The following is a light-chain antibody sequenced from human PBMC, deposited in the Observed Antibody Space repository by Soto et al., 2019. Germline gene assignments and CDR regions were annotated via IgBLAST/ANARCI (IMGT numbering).Light chain of an antibody. J-gene: IGLJ2*01. CDR1: GGHSSYA. CDR2: LDSDGSH. Sequence: QPVLTQSPSASASQGASVKLTCTLSGGHSSYAIAWHQQQPEKGPRYLMKLDSDGSHTKGDAIPDRFSGSSSGAERYLTISSLQSEDEADYYCQTWGTGIHVVFGGGTKLTVL. V-gene: IGLV4-69*01. CDR3: QTWGTGIHVV.